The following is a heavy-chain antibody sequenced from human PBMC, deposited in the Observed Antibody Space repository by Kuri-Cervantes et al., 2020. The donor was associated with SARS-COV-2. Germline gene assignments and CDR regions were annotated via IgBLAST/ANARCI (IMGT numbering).Heavy chain of an antibody. J-gene: IGHJ2*01. D-gene: IGHD3-3*01. CDR1: GYTFTGYY. V-gene: IGHV1-2*02. CDR2: INPNGGGT. Sequence: ASVKVSCKASGYTFTGYYMHWVRQAPGQGLEWMGWINPNGGGTNYAQKFQGRVTMTRDTSISTAYMELSRLRSDDTAVYYCARGYTIFGVVGYFDLWGRGTLVTVSS. CDR3: ARGYTIFGVVGYFDL.